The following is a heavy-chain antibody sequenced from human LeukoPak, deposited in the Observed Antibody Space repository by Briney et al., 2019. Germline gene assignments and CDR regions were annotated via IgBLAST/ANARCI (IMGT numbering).Heavy chain of an antibody. CDR2: ISSSSSYI. D-gene: IGHD3-9*01. J-gene: IGHJ3*02. CDR3: ARVGHYDILTGHAFDI. V-gene: IGHV3-21*01. CDR1: GFTFSSYS. Sequence: PGGSLRLSCAASGFTFSSYSMNWVRQAPGKGLEWVPSISSSSSYIYYADSVKGRFTITRDNAKNSLYLQMNSLRAEDTAVYYCARVGHYDILTGHAFDIWGQGTMVTVSS.